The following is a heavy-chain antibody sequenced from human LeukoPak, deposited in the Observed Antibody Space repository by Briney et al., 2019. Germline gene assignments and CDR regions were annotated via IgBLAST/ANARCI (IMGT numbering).Heavy chain of an antibody. CDR3: VKERVAGGHYYYGMDV. CDR1: GCTFTGYY. CDR2: INPNSGGT. J-gene: IGHJ6*02. V-gene: IGHV1-2*02. D-gene: IGHD2-15*01. Sequence: ASVRVSCKASGCTFTGYYMHWVRQAPGQGVEWMGWINPNSGGTNYAQKFQGRVTMTRDTSISTAYMELSRLRSDDTAVYYCVKERVAGGHYYYGMDVWGQGTTVTVSS.